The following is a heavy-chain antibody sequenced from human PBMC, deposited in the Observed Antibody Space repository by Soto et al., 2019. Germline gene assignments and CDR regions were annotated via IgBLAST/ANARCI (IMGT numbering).Heavy chain of an antibody. CDR2: IWYDGSNK. CDR1: GFTFSSYG. J-gene: IGHJ4*02. CDR3: ARGVVVAATDY. Sequence: QVQLVESGGGVVQPGRSLRLSCAASGFTFSSYGMHWVRQAPGKGLEWVAVIWYDGSNKYYADSVKGRFTISRDNSKNTLYLQMNSLRAEETAVYYCARGVVVAATDYWGQGTLVTVSS. D-gene: IGHD2-15*01. V-gene: IGHV3-33*01.